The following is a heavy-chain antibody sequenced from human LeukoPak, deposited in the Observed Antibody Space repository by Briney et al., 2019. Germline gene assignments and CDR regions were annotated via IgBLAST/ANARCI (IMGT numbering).Heavy chain of an antibody. CDR3: AKDSGGGDCYFDS. D-gene: IGHD2-21*02. J-gene: IGHJ4*02. Sequence: GGSLRLSCAASGFTFSRYNIHWVRQAPGKGLEWVAFISNDERDKKYADSVKGRFTISRDNSQNTLYLQMNSLRGEGMALYYCAKDSGGGDCYFDSWGQGTLVTVSS. V-gene: IGHV3-30*02. CDR2: ISNDERDK. CDR1: GFTFSRYN.